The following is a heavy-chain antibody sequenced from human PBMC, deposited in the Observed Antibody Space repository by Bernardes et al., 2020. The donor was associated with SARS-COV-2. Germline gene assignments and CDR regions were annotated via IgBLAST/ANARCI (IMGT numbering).Heavy chain of an antibody. V-gene: IGHV3-7*01. CDR2: IKQDGSEK. CDR3: ARVSGSSWYFDL. Sequence: GGALRLSCAASGFTFSSPWMSWVRPAPGKGLEWVANIKQDGSEKYYVDSVKGRFTISRDNAKNSLYLQMKSLRAEDTAVYYCARVSGSSWYFDLWGRGTLVTVSS. J-gene: IGHJ2*01. D-gene: IGHD6-13*01. CDR1: GFTFSSPW.